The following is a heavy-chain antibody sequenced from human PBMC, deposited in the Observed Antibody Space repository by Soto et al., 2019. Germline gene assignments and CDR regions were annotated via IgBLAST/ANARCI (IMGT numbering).Heavy chain of an antibody. D-gene: IGHD1-26*01. Sequence: QLQLQESGPGLVKPSETLSLTCTVSGGSISSSSYYWGWIRQPPGKGLEWIGSIYYSGSTYYNPSLKSRVTISVDTSKNQFSLKLSSVTAADTAVYYCARSPHGVGATSRYYYYYYGMDVWGQGTTVTVSS. CDR2: IYYSGST. V-gene: IGHV4-39*01. J-gene: IGHJ6*02. CDR1: GGSISSSSYY. CDR3: ARSPHGVGATSRYYYYYYGMDV.